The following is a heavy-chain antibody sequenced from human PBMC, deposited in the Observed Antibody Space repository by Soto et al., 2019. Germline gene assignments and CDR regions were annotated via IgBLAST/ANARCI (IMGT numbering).Heavy chain of an antibody. CDR3: VRDGSSGWYYYGMDV. J-gene: IGHJ6*02. D-gene: IGHD6-19*01. Sequence: LSLTCTVSGGPISSYYGSWIRQPAGKGLEWIGRIYMNGSTNYNPSLKSRVTVSVDTSKSQFSLMLNSVTAADTAVYYCVRDGSSGWYYYGMDVWGQGTPVTVSS. CDR1: GGPISSYY. V-gene: IGHV4-4*07. CDR2: IYMNGST.